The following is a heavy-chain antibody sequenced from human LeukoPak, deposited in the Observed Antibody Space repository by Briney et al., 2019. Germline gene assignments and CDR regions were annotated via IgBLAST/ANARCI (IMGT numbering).Heavy chain of an antibody. V-gene: IGHV3-23*01. CDR2: ISGSGGST. J-gene: IGHJ4*02. Sequence: PGRSLRLSCAASGFTFSSYAMSWVRQAPGKGLEWVSAISGSGGSTYYADSVKGRFTISRDNSKNTLYLQMNSLRAEDTAVYYCAKDARSSSSWYVQYYFDYWGQGTLVTVSS. CDR1: GFTFSSYA. D-gene: IGHD6-13*01. CDR3: AKDARSSSSWYVQYYFDY.